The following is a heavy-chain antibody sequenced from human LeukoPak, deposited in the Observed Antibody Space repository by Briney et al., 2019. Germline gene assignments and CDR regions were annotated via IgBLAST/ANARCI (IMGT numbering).Heavy chain of an antibody. D-gene: IGHD2-15*01. V-gene: IGHV1-18*01. CDR2: ISAYNGNT. CDR1: GYTFTSYG. Sequence: ASVKVSCKASGYTFTSYGISWVRQTPGQGLEWMGWISAYNGNTNYAQKLQGRVTMTTDTSTSTAYMELRSLRSDDTAVYYCARTSIAQNAFDIWGQGTMVTVSS. CDR3: ARTSIAQNAFDI. J-gene: IGHJ3*02.